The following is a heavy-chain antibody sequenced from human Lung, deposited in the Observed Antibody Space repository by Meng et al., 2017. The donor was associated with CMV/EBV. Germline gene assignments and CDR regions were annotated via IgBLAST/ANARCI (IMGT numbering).Heavy chain of an antibody. CDR3: ARQDWTYGHRAYYFDY. CDR1: GYMFNIYW. D-gene: IGHD3/OR15-3a*01. V-gene: IGHV5-51*01. CDR2: IYPGDSDV. J-gene: IGHJ4*01. Sequence: GESLKISCKVSGYMFNIYWIGWVRQKPGKSLEWKGIIYPGDSDVRYRPSFPGQVTLPADKSANPAYLQGGGLRASDTAMYYCARQDWTYGHRAYYFDYWGQGTLVXVSS.